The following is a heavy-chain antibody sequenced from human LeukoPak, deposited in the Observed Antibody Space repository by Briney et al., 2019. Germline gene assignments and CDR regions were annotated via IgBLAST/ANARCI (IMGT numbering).Heavy chain of an antibody. D-gene: IGHD2-15*01. V-gene: IGHV1-18*01. CDR2: ISAYNGNT. Sequence: ASVKVSCKASGYTFTSYGISWVRQAPGQGLEWMGWISAYNGNTNYALKLQGRVTMTTDTSTSTAYMELRSLRSDDTAVYYCARFVVVVVAATTDYYYYGMDVWGQGTTVTVSS. CDR3: ARFVVVVVAATTDYYYYGMDV. CDR1: GYTFTSYG. J-gene: IGHJ6*02.